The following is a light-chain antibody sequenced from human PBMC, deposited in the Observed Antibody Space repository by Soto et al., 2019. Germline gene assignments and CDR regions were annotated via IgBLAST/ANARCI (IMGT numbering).Light chain of an antibody. V-gene: IGLV2-14*01. Sequence: QSALTQPASVSGSPGQSITISCTGTSSDVGNDNFVSWYQHHPGKAPKLIIYEVSYRPSGVSDRFSGSKSGNTASLTISGLQAEDEADYYCSSFTSRFTFVFGTGTKLTVL. CDR3: SSFTSRFTFV. CDR1: SSDVGNDNF. J-gene: IGLJ1*01. CDR2: EVS.